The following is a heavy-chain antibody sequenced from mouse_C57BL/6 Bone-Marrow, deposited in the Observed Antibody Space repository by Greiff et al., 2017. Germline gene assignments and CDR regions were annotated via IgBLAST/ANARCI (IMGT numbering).Heavy chain of an antibody. CDR1: GFTFSDFY. V-gene: IGHV7-1*01. CDR3: ARGAGGYYAMDY. D-gene: IGHD1-1*02. J-gene: IGHJ4*01. Sequence: EVKVVESGGGLVQSGRSLRLSCATSGFTFSDFYMEWVRQAPGKGLEWIAASRNKANDYTTEYSASVKGRFIVSRDTSQSILYLQMNALRAEDTAIYYCARGAGGYYAMDYWGQGTAVTVSS. CDR2: SRNKANDYTT.